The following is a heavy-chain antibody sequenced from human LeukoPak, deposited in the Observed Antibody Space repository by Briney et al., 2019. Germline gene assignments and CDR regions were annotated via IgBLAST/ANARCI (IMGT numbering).Heavy chain of an antibody. CDR1: GFTFDDYG. CDR3: ASYDSSGYGALQH. V-gene: IGHV3-11*04. D-gene: IGHD3-22*01. Sequence: GGSLRLSCAASGFTFDDYGMSWVRQAPGKGLEWVSYISSGGDFIHYADSVEGRFTISRDNTKKSLYLQMNSLRAEDTAVYFCASYDSSGYGALQHWGQGTLVTVSS. CDR2: ISSGGDFI. J-gene: IGHJ1*01.